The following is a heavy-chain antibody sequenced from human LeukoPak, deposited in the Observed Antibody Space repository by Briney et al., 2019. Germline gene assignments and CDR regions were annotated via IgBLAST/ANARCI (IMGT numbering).Heavy chain of an antibody. CDR1: GDSVSSNSAA. D-gene: IGHD3-22*01. Sequence: SQTLSLTCAISGDSVSSNSAAWNWIRQSPSRGLEWLGRTYYRSKWYNDYAVSVKSRLTINPDTSKNQFSLQLNSVTPEDTAVYYCARESAPPITMIVVVNKINLNYYFDYWGQGTLVTVSS. CDR2: TYYRSKWYN. V-gene: IGHV6-1*01. CDR3: ARESAPPITMIVVVNKINLNYYFDY. J-gene: IGHJ4*02.